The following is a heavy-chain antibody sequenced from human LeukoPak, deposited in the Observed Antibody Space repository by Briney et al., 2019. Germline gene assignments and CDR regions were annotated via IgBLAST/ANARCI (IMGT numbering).Heavy chain of an antibody. Sequence: PGGSLRLSCAASGFTFKDYPMYWVRQAPGKGLEWVAVISYDASNDFYRDSVRGRFTISRDNARNTVYLQMDTLKPEDTSVYYCARSPGFPFGYMDVWGKGTMVIVSS. V-gene: IGHV3-30*04. J-gene: IGHJ6*03. CDR1: GFTFKDYP. CDR3: ARSPGFPFGYMDV. CDR2: ISYDASND. D-gene: IGHD1-14*01.